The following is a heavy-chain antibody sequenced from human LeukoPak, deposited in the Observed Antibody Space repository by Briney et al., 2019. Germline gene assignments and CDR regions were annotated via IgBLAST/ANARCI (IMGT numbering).Heavy chain of an antibody. CDR2: ISSVGHTN. D-gene: IGHD3-10*01. CDR1: GFTFSSFG. Sequence: GGSLRLSCTASGFTFSSFGMHWVRQAPGKGLEWVTAISSVGHTNKSADSVKGRFTISRDNSKNTLYLQMHSLREDDTAVYYCAKEVGWFNAFDVWGQGAMGTVSS. CDR3: AKEVGWFNAFDV. V-gene: IGHV3-30*18. J-gene: IGHJ3*01.